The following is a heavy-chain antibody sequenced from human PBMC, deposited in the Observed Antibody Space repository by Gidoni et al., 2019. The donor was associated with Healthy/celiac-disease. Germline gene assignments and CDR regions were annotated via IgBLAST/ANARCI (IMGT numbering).Heavy chain of an antibody. J-gene: IGHJ6*03. V-gene: IGHV4-59*01. CDR2: IYYSGST. D-gene: IGHD1-20*01. Sequence: QVQPQESGPGLVKPSETLSLTCTCSGASISSYSWGWIRQPPGKGLAWIGYIYYSGSTNYNPSLKSRVTISVDTSKNPFSLKLSSVTAADTAVYYCARGIRQRRGVYYYYMDVWGKGTTVTVSS. CDR1: GASISSYS. CDR3: ARGIRQRRGVYYYYMDV.